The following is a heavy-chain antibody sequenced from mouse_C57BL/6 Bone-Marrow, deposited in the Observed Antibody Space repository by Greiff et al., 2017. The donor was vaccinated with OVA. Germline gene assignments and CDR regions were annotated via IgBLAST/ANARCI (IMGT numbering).Heavy chain of an antibody. CDR3: AILSSYAMDY. CDR2: IYPRSGNT. CDR1: GYTFTSYG. V-gene: IGHV1-81*01. J-gene: IGHJ4*01. Sequence: QVQLQESGAELARPGASVKLSCKASGYTFTSYGISWVKQRTGQGLEWIGEIYPRSGNTYYNEKFKGKATLTADKSSSTAYMELRSLTSEDSAVYFCAILSSYAMDYWGQGTSVTVSS. D-gene: IGHD6-5*01.